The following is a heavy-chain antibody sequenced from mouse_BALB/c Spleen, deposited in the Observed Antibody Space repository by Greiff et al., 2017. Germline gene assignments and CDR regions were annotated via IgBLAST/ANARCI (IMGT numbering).Heavy chain of an antibody. CDR1: GFNIKDYY. V-gene: IGHV14-1*02. Sequence: VQLQQSGAELVRPGALVKLSCKASGFNIKDYYMHWVKQRPEQGLEWIGWIDPENGNTIYDPKFQGKASITADTSSNTAYLQLSSLISEDTAVYYCARSSYYFDYWGQGTTLTVSS. CDR3: ARSSYYFDY. CDR2: IDPENGNT. J-gene: IGHJ2*01.